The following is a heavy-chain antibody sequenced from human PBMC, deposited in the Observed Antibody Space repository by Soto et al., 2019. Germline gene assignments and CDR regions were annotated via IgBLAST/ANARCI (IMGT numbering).Heavy chain of an antibody. V-gene: IGHV4-31*03. D-gene: IGHD2-2*01. CDR2: IYYSGTT. CDR1: GGSISSGGYY. CDR3: ARCSLVVVPAPGFDP. Sequence: PSETLSLTRTVSGGSISSGGYYWSWIRQHPWKGLEWIGYIYYSGTTYYNPSLKSRVTISVDTSKTQFSLKLSSVSAADTALYYCARCSLVVVPAPGFDPWVRGNLVT. J-gene: IGHJ5*02.